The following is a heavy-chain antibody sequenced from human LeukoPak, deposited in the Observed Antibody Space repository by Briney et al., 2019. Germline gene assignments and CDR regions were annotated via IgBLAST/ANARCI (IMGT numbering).Heavy chain of an antibody. J-gene: IGHJ4*02. CDR3: AKHSVVVPAALFDY. CDR1: GFTFSSYA. D-gene: IGHD2-2*01. V-gene: IGHV3-23*01. Sequence: GGSLRLSCAASGFTFSSYAMSWVRQAPGKGLEWVSAISGRGGSTYYADSVKGRFTISRDNSKNTLYLQMNSLRAEDTAVYYCAKHSVVVPAALFDYWGQGTLVTVSS. CDR2: ISGRGGST.